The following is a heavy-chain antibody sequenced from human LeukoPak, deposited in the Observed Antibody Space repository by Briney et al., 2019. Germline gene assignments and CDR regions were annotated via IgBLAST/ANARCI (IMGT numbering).Heavy chain of an antibody. Sequence: PGGSLRLSCAASGFTFSSYSMNWVRQAPGKGLEWVSSISSSSSYIYYADSVKGRFTISRDNAKNSLYLQMNSLRAEDTAVYYCAKSLTFYDILTSPDYWGQGTLVTVSS. CDR2: ISSSSSYI. V-gene: IGHV3-21*04. J-gene: IGHJ4*02. D-gene: IGHD3-9*01. CDR1: GFTFSSYS. CDR3: AKSLTFYDILTSPDY.